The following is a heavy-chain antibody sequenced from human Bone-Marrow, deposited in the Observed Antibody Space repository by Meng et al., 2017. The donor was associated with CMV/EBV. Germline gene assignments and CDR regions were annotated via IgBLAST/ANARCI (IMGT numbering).Heavy chain of an antibody. V-gene: IGHV1-2*02. CDR1: GYTFTGYY. Sequence: ASVKVSRKASGYTFTGYYMHWVRQAPGQGLEWMGWINPNSGGTNYAQKFQGRVTMTRDTSISTAYMELSRLRSDDTAGYYCARGWYGDRYQSGWFDPWGQRTLVTVSS. D-gene: IGHD4-17*01. J-gene: IGHJ5*02. CDR3: ARGWYGDRYQSGWFDP. CDR2: INPNSGGT.